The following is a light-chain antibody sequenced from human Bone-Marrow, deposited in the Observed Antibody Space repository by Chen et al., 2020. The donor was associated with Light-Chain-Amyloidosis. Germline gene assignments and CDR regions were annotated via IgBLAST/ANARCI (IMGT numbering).Light chain of an antibody. CDR1: SGRLATNY. Sequence: NFMLTQPQSEDESTGKTVIISCTRSSGRLATNYVQWYQQRPGSSPTTVIYEDDQRPSGVPDRFSGSIDRSSNSASLTISGLKTEDEADYYCQSYQGSSQGVFGGGTKLTVL. V-gene: IGLV6-57*01. J-gene: IGLJ3*02. CDR2: EDD. CDR3: QSYQGSSQGV.